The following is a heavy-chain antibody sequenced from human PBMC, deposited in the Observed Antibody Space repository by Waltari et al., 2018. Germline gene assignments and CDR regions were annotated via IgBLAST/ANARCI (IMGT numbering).Heavy chain of an antibody. V-gene: IGHV1-69*05. D-gene: IGHD3-22*01. J-gene: IGHJ4*02. Sequence: QVQLVQSGAEVKKPGSSVKVSCKASGGTFSSYAISWVRQAPGQGLEWMGGFIPIFGTANYAQKFQGRVTMTTDESTSTAYMELSSLRSEDTAVYYCARAPPTYYYDSSGYSSYFDYWGQGTLVTVSS. CDR2: FIPIFGTA. CDR1: GGTFSSYA. CDR3: ARAPPTYYYDSSGYSSYFDY.